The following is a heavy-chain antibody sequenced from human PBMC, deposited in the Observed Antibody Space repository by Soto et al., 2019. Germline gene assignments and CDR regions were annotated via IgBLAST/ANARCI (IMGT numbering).Heavy chain of an antibody. V-gene: IGHV1-69*13. Sequence: QVQLVQSGAEVKKPGASVKVSCKASGYTFTSYGISWVRQAPGQGLEWMGGIIPIFGTANYAQKFQGRVTITADESTSTAYMELSSLRSEDTAVYYCARAGEMATHTIPDGYWGQGTLVTVSS. CDR3: ARAGEMATHTIPDGY. D-gene: IGHD5-12*01. J-gene: IGHJ4*02. CDR1: GYTFTSYG. CDR2: IIPIFGTA.